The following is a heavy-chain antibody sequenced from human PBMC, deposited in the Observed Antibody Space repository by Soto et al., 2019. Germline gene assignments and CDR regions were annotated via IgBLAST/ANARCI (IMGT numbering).Heavy chain of an antibody. Sequence: SETLSLTCTVSVDSISSYSWSWIRQPPGKGLEWIGYIYYSGSTTYNPSLKSRVTISLHTCENQFSLKLTSVTAADTAVYYCAGGYGSGSYRFDYSGQGALVTVSS. J-gene: IGHJ4*02. CDR1: VDSISSYS. D-gene: IGHD3-10*01. CDR2: IYYSGST. V-gene: IGHV4-59*01. CDR3: AGGYGSGSYRFDY.